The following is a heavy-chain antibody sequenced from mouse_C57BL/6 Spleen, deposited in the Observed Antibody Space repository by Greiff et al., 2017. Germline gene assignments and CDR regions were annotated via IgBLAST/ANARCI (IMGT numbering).Heavy chain of an antibody. CDR1: GFSLTSYG. CDR3: AKNYDYDGGFAY. J-gene: IGHJ3*01. D-gene: IGHD2-4*01. Sequence: VMLVASGPGLVQPSQSLSITCTVSGFSLTSYGVHWVRQPPGKGLAWLGVIWSGGGTAYNAAFISRLGISKDHSKSQVFLKMNSLQADDTAIYYCAKNYDYDGGFAYWGQGTLVTVSA. CDR2: IWSGGGT. V-gene: IGHV2-4*01.